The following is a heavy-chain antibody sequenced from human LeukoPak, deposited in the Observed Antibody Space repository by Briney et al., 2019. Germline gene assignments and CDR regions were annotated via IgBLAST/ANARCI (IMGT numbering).Heavy chain of an antibody. V-gene: IGHV1-69*13. Sequence: ASVKVSCKASGGTFSSYAISWVRQAPGQGLEWMGGIIPIFGTANYAQKFQGRVTITADESTSTAYMELSSLRSEDTAVYFCARDRPAEKMSVWFGGPPAGLDPFDIWGQGKMVIVSS. CDR3: ARDRPAEKMSVWFGGPPAGLDPFDI. J-gene: IGHJ3*02. CDR2: IIPIFGTA. D-gene: IGHD3-10*01. CDR1: GGTFSSYA.